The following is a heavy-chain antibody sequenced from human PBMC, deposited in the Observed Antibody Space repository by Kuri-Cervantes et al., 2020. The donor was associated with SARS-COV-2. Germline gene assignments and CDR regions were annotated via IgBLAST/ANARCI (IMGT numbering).Heavy chain of an antibody. CDR3: ARNDFWSGYYFDY. D-gene: IGHD3-3*01. CDR2: INWNGGST. CDR1: GFLFSASA. V-gene: IGHV3-20*04. Sequence: GGSLRLSCEVSGFLFSASAIHWVRQAPGKGLEWVSGINWNGGSTGYADSVKGRFTISRDNAKNSLYLQMNSLRAEDTAVYYCARNDFWSGYYFDYWGQGTLVTVSS. J-gene: IGHJ4*02.